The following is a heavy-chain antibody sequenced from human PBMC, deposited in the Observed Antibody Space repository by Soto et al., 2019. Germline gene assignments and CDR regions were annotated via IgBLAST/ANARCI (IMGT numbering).Heavy chain of an antibody. CDR1: GGSTSSYY. V-gene: IGHV4-4*07. J-gene: IGHJ2*01. Sequence: QVQLQESGPGLVKPSETLSLTCTVSGGSTSSYYWSWIPQPAGKRLEWVGRIYTSGSTNYNPSPKSRVTMSVDTSKNQFSLKLSSVTAADTAVDYCARDNWYFDLWGRGTLVTVSS. CDR2: IYTSGST. CDR3: ARDNWYFDL.